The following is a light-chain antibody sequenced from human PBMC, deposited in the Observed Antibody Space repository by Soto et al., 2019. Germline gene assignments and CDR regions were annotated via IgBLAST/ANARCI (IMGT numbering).Light chain of an antibody. CDR2: SND. Sequence: SVLTQSPSVSATPGQRVSISCSGSSSNIGSNTVSWYQYVPGTAPKLLIYSNDQRPSAVPGRFSGSKSGSSASLAISGLQSDDEADYYCATWDDSFNVVFGGGTKLTVL. CDR1: SSNIGSNT. CDR3: ATWDDSFNVV. V-gene: IGLV1-44*01. J-gene: IGLJ2*01.